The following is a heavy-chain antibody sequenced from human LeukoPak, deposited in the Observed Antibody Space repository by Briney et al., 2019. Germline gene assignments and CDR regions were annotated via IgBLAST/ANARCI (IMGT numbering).Heavy chain of an antibody. CDR1: GGSISSGDYY. CDR2: IYHSGST. J-gene: IGHJ4*02. Sequence: SETLSLTCTVSGGSISSGDYYWSWIRQPPGKGLEWIRYIYHSGSTYYNPSLKSRVTISVDRSKNQFSLKLSSVTAADTAVYYCASQDGHFDYWGQGTLVTVSS. V-gene: IGHV4-30-2*01. CDR3: ASQDGHFDY. D-gene: IGHD2-15*01.